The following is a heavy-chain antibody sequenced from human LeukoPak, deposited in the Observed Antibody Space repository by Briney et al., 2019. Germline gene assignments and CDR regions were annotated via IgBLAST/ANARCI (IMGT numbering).Heavy chain of an antibody. CDR2: INWNGGST. CDR1: GFNFSTYW. Sequence: GGSLRLSCTASGFNFSTYWMTWVRQVPGKGLEWVSSINWNGGSTGYADSVKGRFTISRDNAKNSLYLQMNSLRAEDTALYYCARERGNYHYYYYMDVWGKGTTVTVSS. J-gene: IGHJ6*03. CDR3: ARERGNYHYYYYMDV. D-gene: IGHD3-16*02. V-gene: IGHV3-20*04.